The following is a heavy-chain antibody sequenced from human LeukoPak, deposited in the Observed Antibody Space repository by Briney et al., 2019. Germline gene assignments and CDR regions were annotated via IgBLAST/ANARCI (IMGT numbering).Heavy chain of an antibody. Sequence: GASVKVSCKASGGTFSSYAISWVRQAPGQGLEWMGGIIPIFGTANYAQKFQGRVTITTDESTSTAYMELSSLRSEDTAVYYCGYYYGSGSQYDYYYCYMDVWGKGTTVTVSS. CDR2: IIPIFGTA. CDR3: GYYYGSGSQYDYYYCYMDV. CDR1: GGTFSSYA. D-gene: IGHD3-10*01. J-gene: IGHJ6*03. V-gene: IGHV1-69*05.